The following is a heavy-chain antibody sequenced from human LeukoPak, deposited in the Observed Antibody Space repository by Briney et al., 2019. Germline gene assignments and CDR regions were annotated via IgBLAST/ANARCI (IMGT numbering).Heavy chain of an antibody. CDR1: GFTFSDYY. J-gene: IGHJ3*02. V-gene: IGHV3-11*05. CDR3: ARDGPGTTVGTDAFDI. D-gene: IGHD4-23*01. Sequence: PGGSLRLSCAASGFTFSDYYMSWIRQAPGKGLEWVSYISSSSSYTNYADSVKGRFTISRDNAKNSLYLQMNSLRAEDTAVYYCARDGPGTTVGTDAFDIWGQGTMVTVSS. CDR2: ISSSSSYT.